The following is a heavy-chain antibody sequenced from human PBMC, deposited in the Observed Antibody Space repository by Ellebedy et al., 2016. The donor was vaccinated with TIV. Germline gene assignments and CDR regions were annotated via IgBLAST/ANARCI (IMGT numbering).Heavy chain of an antibody. V-gene: IGHV4-39*01. CDR2: IYYSGST. CDR3: ARQGIPVGANDY. D-gene: IGHD1-26*01. J-gene: IGHJ4*02. Sequence: MPGGSLRLSCTVSGGSMKNYYWGWIRQPPGKGLEWIGSIYYSGSTYYNPSLKRRVTISVDTSKNQFSLKLSSVTAADTAVYYCARQGIPVGANDYWGQGTLVTVSS. CDR1: GGSMKNYY.